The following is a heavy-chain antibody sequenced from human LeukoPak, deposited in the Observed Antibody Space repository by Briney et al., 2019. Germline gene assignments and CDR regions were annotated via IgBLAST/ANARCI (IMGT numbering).Heavy chain of an antibody. CDR3: ASSYYGSGNDY. Sequence: GGSLRLSCAASGFTFSNYWMSWVRQAPGKGLEWVSSISSSSSYIYYADSVKGRFTISRDNAKNSLYLQMNSLRAEDTAVYYCASSYYGSGNDYWGQGTLVTVSS. V-gene: IGHV3-21*01. J-gene: IGHJ4*02. CDR1: GFTFSNYW. D-gene: IGHD3-10*01. CDR2: ISSSSSYI.